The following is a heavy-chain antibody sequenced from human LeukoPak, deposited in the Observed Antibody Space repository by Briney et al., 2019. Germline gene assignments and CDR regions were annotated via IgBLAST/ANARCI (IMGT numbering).Heavy chain of an antibody. Sequence: GGSLRLSCAASGFTFSSYAMSWDRQAPGKGLEWVSAISGSGGSTYYADSVKGRFTISRDNSKNTLYLQMNSLRAEDTAVYYCARDPSNNWNDENYGMDVWGQGTTVTVSS. V-gene: IGHV3-23*01. J-gene: IGHJ6*02. CDR2: ISGSGGST. D-gene: IGHD1-20*01. CDR3: ARDPSNNWNDENYGMDV. CDR1: GFTFSSYA.